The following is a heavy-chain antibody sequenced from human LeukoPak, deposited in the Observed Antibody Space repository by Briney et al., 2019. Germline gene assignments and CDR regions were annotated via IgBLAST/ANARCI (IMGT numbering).Heavy chain of an antibody. D-gene: IGHD2-2*01. CDR2: ISSSSSYI. CDR3: ARGRSVVPAAMSAFDI. Sequence: GGSLRLSCAASGFTFSSYSMNWVRQAPGKGLEWVSSISSSSSYIYYADSVKGRFTISRDNAKNSLYLQMNSLRAEDTAVYYCARGRSVVPAAMSAFDIWGQGTMVTVSS. CDR1: GFTFSSYS. J-gene: IGHJ3*02. V-gene: IGHV3-21*01.